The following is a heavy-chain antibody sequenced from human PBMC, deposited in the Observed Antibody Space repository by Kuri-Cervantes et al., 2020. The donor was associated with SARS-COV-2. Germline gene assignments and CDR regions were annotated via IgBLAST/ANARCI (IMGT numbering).Heavy chain of an antibody. CDR1: GGSISSYY. CDR3: ARETTYYDILTGHRDY. Sequence: GSLRLSCTVSGGSISSYYWSWIRQPPGKGLEWIGYIYYSGSTNYNPSLKSRVTISVDTSKNQFSLKLSSVTAADTAVYYCARETTYYDILTGHRDYWGQGTLVTVSS. J-gene: IGHJ4*02. D-gene: IGHD3-9*01. CDR2: IYYSGST. V-gene: IGHV4-59*08.